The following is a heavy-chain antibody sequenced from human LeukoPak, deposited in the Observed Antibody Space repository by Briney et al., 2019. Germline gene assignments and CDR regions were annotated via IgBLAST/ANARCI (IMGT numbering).Heavy chain of an antibody. CDR1: GDSVSSNTAA. Sequence: PSQTLSPTCAISGDSVSSNTAAWNWVRQSPLRGLEWLGRTYYRSKWYYDYATSVSSRIAINPDTSKNLFSLQLNSVTPEDTAVYYCARDPGYYYAMDVRGQGTTVTVSS. V-gene: IGHV6-1*01. CDR3: ARDPGYYYAMDV. J-gene: IGHJ6*02. CDR2: TYYRSKWYY.